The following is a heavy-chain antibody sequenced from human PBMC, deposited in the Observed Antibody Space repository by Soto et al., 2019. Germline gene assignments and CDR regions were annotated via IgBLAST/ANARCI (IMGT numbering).Heavy chain of an antibody. CDR1: GYTFSDYY. CDR3: ASHYDMWSGYLSPVDY. J-gene: IGHJ4*02. Sequence: QVQLVESGGDLVKPGGSLRLSCAASGYTFSDYYMSWIRQAPGKVLECISYIDTSVTKIYYADSVKGRFTITRDNAKNSLYLEMNSLRDEDTAVYYCASHYDMWSGYLSPVDYWGQGTLVTVSS. V-gene: IGHV3-11*01. CDR2: IDTSVTKI. D-gene: IGHD3-3*01.